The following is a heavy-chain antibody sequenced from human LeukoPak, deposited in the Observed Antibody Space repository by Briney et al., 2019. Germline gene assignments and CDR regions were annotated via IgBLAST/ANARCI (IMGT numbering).Heavy chain of an antibody. D-gene: IGHD5-18*01. J-gene: IGHJ6*03. Sequence: GGSLRLSCAASGFTFSSYWMSWVRQAPGKGLEWVANIKQDGSEKYYVDSVKGRFTISRDNAKNSLYLQMNSLRAEDTAVYYCARRTAMFQPRPGPNYYYYYYMDVWGKGTTVTVSS. CDR3: ARRTAMFQPRPGPNYYYYYYMDV. CDR2: IKQDGSEK. CDR1: GFTFSSYW. V-gene: IGHV3-7*01.